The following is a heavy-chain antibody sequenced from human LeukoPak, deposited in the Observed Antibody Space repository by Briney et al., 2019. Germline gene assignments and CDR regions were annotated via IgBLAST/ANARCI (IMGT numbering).Heavy chain of an antibody. V-gene: IGHV1-8*03. CDR3: ARDKGLMVVAATTYYFDY. J-gene: IGHJ4*02. Sequence: ASVKVSCKASGYTFTSYDINWVRQATGQGLEWMGWMNPNSGNTGYAQKFQGRVTITRNTSISTAYMELSSLRSEDTAVYYCARDKGLMVVAATTYYFDYWGQGTLVTVSS. D-gene: IGHD2-15*01. CDR2: MNPNSGNT. CDR1: GYTFTSYD.